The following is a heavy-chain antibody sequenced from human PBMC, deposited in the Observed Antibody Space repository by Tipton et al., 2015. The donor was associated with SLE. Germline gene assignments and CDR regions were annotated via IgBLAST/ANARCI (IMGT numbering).Heavy chain of an antibody. V-gene: IGHV4-39*07. CDR3: ARRSVELAASFDN. CDR2: IYYRGGT. D-gene: IGHD5-24*01. Sequence: TLSLTCTVSGGSILSSTSFWDWIRQPPGKGLEWIGSIYYRGGTHYNPSLKSRVTVSMDTSKNHFSLSLSSVTAADTAVYYCARRSVELAASFDNWGQGSLVTVSS. CDR1: GGSILSSTSF. J-gene: IGHJ4*02.